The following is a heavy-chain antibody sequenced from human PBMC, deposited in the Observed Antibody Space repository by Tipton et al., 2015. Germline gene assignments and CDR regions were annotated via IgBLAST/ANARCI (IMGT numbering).Heavy chain of an antibody. CDR1: GFTFSSYG. D-gene: IGHD6-19*01. CDR3: AKSIAVAGEYYGMDV. Sequence: SLRLSCAASGFTFSSYGMHWVRQAPGKGLEWVAVISYDGSNKYYADSVKGRFTISRDNSKNTLYLQMNSLRAEDTAVHYCAKSIAVAGEYYGMDVWGQGTTVTVPS. CDR2: ISYDGSNK. V-gene: IGHV3-30*18. J-gene: IGHJ6*02.